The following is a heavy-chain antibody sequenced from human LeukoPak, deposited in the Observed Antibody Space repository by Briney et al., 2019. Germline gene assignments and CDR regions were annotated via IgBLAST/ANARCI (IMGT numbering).Heavy chain of an antibody. V-gene: IGHV3-74*01. J-gene: IGHJ4*02. D-gene: IGHD3-22*01. CDR2: INGDGINT. Sequence: GGSLRLSCVASGFTFSSHWMYWVRQAPGRGLVWVSGINGDGINTNYADSVKGRFTISRDNAKNTLYLQMNSLRGEDTAVYYCARTDYYDRWGQGTLVTVSS. CDR3: ARTDYYDR. CDR1: GFTFSSHW.